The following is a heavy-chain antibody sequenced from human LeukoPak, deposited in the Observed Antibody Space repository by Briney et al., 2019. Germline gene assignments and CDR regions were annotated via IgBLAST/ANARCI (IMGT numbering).Heavy chain of an antibody. V-gene: IGHV3-48*03. CDR2: ISSSGSTI. CDR1: GFTFSSYE. CDR3: ARAGDYGGNSDAFDI. Sequence: QPGGPLRLSCAASGFTFSSYEMNWVRQAPGKGLEWVSYISSSGSTIYYADSVKGRFTISRDNAKNSLYLQMNSLRAEDTAVYYCARAGDYGGNSDAFDIWGQGTMVTVSS. D-gene: IGHD4-23*01. J-gene: IGHJ3*02.